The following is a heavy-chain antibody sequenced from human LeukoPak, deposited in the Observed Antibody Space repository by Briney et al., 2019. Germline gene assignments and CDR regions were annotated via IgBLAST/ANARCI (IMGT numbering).Heavy chain of an antibody. Sequence: GASVKVSCKASGYTFTGYYLHWVRQAPGQGPEWMGWINLNSGGTNYAQKFEGRVTMTRDTSIRAAYMELSRLRSDDTAVYYCARPYYEDSSGFHFEYFQHWGQGTLVTVSS. V-gene: IGHV1-2*02. CDR3: ARPYYEDSSGFHFEYFQH. D-gene: IGHD3-22*01. J-gene: IGHJ1*01. CDR1: GYTFTGYY. CDR2: INLNSGGT.